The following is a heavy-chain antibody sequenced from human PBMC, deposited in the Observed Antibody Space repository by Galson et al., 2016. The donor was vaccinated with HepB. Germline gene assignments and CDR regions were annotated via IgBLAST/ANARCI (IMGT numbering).Heavy chain of an antibody. V-gene: IGHV1-8*01. J-gene: IGHJ4*02. CDR2: MSPNSGNT. D-gene: IGHD3-10*01. CDR3: VRGEGVLGGN. CDR1: GYTFGSYD. Sequence: SVKVSCKAYGYTFGSYDINWVRQAAGQGFEWMGWMSPNSGNTGYAQKFQGRVIMTRDTSINTAYMELNTLRSEDTAVYYCVRGEGVLGGNWGQGTLVTVSS.